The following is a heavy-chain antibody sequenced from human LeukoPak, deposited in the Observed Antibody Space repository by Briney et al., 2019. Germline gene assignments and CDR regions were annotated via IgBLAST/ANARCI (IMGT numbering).Heavy chain of an antibody. Sequence: PGRSLRLSCAASGFTFSSYAMHWVRQAPGKGLEWVAVISYDGSNKYYADSVKGRFTISRVNSKNTLYLQMDSLRAEDTAVYYCARRSVPAAIGSWFDPWGQGTLVTVSS. D-gene: IGHD2-2*02. J-gene: IGHJ5*02. V-gene: IGHV3-30*04. CDR2: ISYDGSNK. CDR1: GFTFSSYA. CDR3: ARRSVPAAIGSWFDP.